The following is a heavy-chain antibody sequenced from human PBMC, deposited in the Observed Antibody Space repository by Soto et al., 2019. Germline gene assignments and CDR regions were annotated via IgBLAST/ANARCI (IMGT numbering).Heavy chain of an antibody. CDR3: ASNGYSSTWHSWFDP. J-gene: IGHJ5*02. D-gene: IGHD6-13*01. Sequence: CKASGYTFTSYGISWVRQAPGQRLEWMGWINPSGGSTSYAQKFQGRVTMTRDTSTSTVYMELSSLRSEDTAVYYCASNGYSSTWHSWFDPWGQGTLVTVSS. CDR1: GYTFTSYG. V-gene: IGHV1-46*03. CDR2: INPSGGST.